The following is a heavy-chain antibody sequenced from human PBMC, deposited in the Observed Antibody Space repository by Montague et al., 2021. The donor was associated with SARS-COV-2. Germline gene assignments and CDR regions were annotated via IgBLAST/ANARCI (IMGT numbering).Heavy chain of an antibody. CDR2: INWNGGST. D-gene: IGHD6-25*01. CDR1: GFTFDDYG. CDR3: ASGYSSGWDIFDY. Sequence: SLRLSCAASGFTFDDYGMSWVRQAPGKGLEWVSGINWNGGSTGYADSVKGRFTISRDNAKNSLYLQMNRLRAEDTALYYCASGYSSGWDIFDYWGQGTLVTVSS. V-gene: IGHV3-20*04. J-gene: IGHJ4*02.